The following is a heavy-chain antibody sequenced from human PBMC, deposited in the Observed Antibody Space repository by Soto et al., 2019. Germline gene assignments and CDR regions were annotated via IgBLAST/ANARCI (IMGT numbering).Heavy chain of an antibody. CDR3: ARGREVVTAKLWASAFDI. CDR1: GYSFTSYY. Sequence: PRASVKVSCKASGYSFTSYYIHWVRQAPGQGLEWMGIIDPSDGSTRYVQKFQGGVTMTRDSSTSTVYMELTSLRSEDTAVYFCARGREVVTAKLWASAFDIWGQGTVVTVSS. J-gene: IGHJ3*02. V-gene: IGHV1-46*01. CDR2: IDPSDGST. D-gene: IGHD2-21*02.